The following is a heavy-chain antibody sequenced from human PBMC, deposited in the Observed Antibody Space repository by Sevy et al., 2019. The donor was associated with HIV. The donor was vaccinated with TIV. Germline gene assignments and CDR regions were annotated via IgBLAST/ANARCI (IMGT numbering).Heavy chain of an antibody. CDR3: TRDPNSFVVVPAYYYGMDV. V-gene: IGHV3-49*03. D-gene: IGHD2-2*01. Sequence: GGSLRLSCTASGFTFGDYAMSWFRQAPGKGLEWVGFIRSKAYGGTTEYAASVKGRFTISRDDSKSIANLQMNSLKTEDTAVYYCTRDPNSFVVVPAYYYGMDVWGQGTTVTVSS. CDR2: IRSKAYGGTT. J-gene: IGHJ6*02. CDR1: GFTFGDYA.